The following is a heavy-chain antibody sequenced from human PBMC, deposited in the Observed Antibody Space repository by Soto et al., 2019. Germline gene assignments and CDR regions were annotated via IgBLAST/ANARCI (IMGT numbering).Heavy chain of an antibody. CDR1: GDSLTSSSHY. CDR3: AREPLT. V-gene: IGHV4-39*02. Sequence: SETLSLTSTVSGDSLTSSSHYWGWIRQPPGKGLESIANIYYDGNTYYNPSLKSRVTISLDTSKNQFSLRLNSVTAADTAVYYCAREPLTWGQGTLVTVS. J-gene: IGHJ4*02. CDR2: IYYDGNT.